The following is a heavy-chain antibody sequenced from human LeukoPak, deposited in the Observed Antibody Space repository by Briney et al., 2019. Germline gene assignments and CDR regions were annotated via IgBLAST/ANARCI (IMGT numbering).Heavy chain of an antibody. Sequence: SETLSLTCTVSGGSISSGSYYWSWIRQPAGKGLECLGRIYTSGSAKYNPSLRSRVTISVDMSKNQFSLNLSSVTAADTAVYYCAIGGGANTRFDSWGQGTPVTVFS. CDR2: IYTSGSA. CDR1: GGSISSGSYY. D-gene: IGHD1-26*01. CDR3: AIGGGANTRFDS. J-gene: IGHJ4*02. V-gene: IGHV4-61*02.